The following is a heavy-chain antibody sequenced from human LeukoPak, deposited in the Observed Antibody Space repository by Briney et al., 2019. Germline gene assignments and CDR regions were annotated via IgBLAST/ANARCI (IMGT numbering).Heavy chain of an antibody. CDR3: GRLPHYGSGSNPLYFDY. CDR1: VGSISSSNYY. CDR2: IYYSGST. V-gene: IGHV4-39*01. D-gene: IGHD3-10*01. J-gene: IGHJ4*02. Sequence: SETLSLTCTVSVGSISSSNYYWGWIRQPPGKGLEWIGSIYYSGSTYYNPSLKSRVTIPLDTSKNQFSLKLSSVTAADTAVYYCGRLPHYGSGSNPLYFDYWGQGTLVTVSS.